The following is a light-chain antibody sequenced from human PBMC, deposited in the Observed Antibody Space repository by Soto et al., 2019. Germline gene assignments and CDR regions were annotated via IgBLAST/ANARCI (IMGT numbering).Light chain of an antibody. CDR3: QNYNWSPFT. CDR1: QGISNY. V-gene: IGKV1-27*01. J-gene: IGKJ3*01. CDR2: AAS. Sequence: DIQMTQSPSSLSASVGDRVTISCRASQGISNYLAWYQQKPGKAPRLLIYAASSLQSGVAFRFTGSGSGTDFTLTISSLQPEDVATYYCQNYNWSPFTFGPGTKVDIK.